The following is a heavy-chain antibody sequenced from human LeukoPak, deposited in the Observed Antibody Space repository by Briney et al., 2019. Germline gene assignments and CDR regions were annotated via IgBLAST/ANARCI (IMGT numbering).Heavy chain of an antibody. V-gene: IGHV3-48*02. CDR3: ARGVLLDDY. Sequence: GGSLRLSCAASGFTFSSYSMNWVRQAPGKGLEWVSYISQSSSTIYYADSVKGRFTISRDNAKNSLYPQMNRLRDEDTAVYYCARGVLLDDYWGQGTLVTVSS. CDR2: ISQSSSTI. CDR1: GFTFSSYS. J-gene: IGHJ4*02. D-gene: IGHD3-10*01.